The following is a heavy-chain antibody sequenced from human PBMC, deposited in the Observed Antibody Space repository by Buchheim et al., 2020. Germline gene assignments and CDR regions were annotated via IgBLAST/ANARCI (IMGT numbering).Heavy chain of an antibody. CDR3: AKTYYYGSGSYQEFTFDY. CDR1: GFTFSDYY. CDR2: ISSSSSYT. J-gene: IGHJ4*02. V-gene: IGHV3-11*06. Sequence: QVQLVESGGGLVKPGGSLRLSCAASGFTFSDYYMSWIRQAPGKGLEWVSYISSSSSYTNYEDSVKGRFPISRDNAKNPLFLQMNSLRAEDTAVYYCAKTYYYGSGSYQEFTFDYWGQGTL. D-gene: IGHD3-10*01.